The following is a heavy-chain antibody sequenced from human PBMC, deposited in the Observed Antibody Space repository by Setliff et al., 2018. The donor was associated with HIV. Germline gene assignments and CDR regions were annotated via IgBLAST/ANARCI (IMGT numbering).Heavy chain of an antibody. CDR3: ARARYGGFDH. CDR1: GYNFDSFA. CDR2: ISGYNGQT. V-gene: IGHV1-18*01. Sequence: GGSVKVSCKAAGYNFDSFAVIWVRQAPGQGLEWMGWISGYNGQTKDAQKFQGRLIMTTDTATSTSYMEMRSLRSDDTAIYYCARARYGGFDHWGQGSLVTVSS. J-gene: IGHJ4*02. D-gene: IGHD3-16*01.